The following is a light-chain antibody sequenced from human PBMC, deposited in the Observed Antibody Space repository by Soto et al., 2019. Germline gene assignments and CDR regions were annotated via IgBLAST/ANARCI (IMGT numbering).Light chain of an antibody. CDR2: ATS. V-gene: IGKV1-39*01. Sequence: DIQMTQSPSSLSASIGDRVTITCRASQRISDYLNWYQQKPGKAPKLLISATSSLQSGVPSRFSGSGSGTDFTLTISSLQPEDFATYYCQQSYSTPRTFGQGTKLEIK. J-gene: IGKJ2*01. CDR3: QQSYSTPRT. CDR1: QRISDY.